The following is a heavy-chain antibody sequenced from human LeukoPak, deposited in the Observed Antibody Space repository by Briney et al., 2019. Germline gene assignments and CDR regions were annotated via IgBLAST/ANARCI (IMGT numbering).Heavy chain of an antibody. D-gene: IGHD6-25*01. CDR3: ANFPSSGFDY. J-gene: IGHJ4*02. CDR1: GFTFSIYT. V-gene: IGHV3-23*01. CDR2: ISDYGGRA. Sequence: GGSLRLSCAASGFTFSIYTMTWVRQTPGKGLEWVSGISDYGGRAYYADAVKGRFIISRDNSKNTLYLQMNSLRVDDTAVYYCANFPSSGFDYWGQGTLDTVSS.